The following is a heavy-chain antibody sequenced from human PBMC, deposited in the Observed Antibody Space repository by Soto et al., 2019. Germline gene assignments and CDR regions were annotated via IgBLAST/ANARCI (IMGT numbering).Heavy chain of an antibody. CDR1: GGSINSGRYS. J-gene: IGHJ5*02. V-gene: IGHV4-30-2*01. D-gene: IGHD3-22*01. CDR2: MYHIGTT. CDR3: AKGINYYDSSGDSWFDP. Sequence: PSETLSLTCTVSGGSINSGRYSWTWIRQPPGAGLEWIGHMYHIGTTYYNPSLKSRVTMSVDTSKNQFSLKLSSVTAADTAIYYYAKGINYYDSSGDSWFDPWGQGTLVTVSS.